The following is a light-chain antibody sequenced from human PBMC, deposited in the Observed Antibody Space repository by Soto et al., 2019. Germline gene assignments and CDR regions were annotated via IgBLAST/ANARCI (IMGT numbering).Light chain of an antibody. J-gene: IGKJ4*01. Sequence: DTQMTQSPSSLSASVGDRVTITCQASQGIAKYVHWYQQKPGKAPKLLIYHASNLQTGVPSRFSGSGSGTDFTFTISSLQPEDIATYYCQQSDKLPRTFGGGTKVEI. CDR1: QGIAKY. V-gene: IGKV1-33*01. CDR3: QQSDKLPRT. CDR2: HAS.